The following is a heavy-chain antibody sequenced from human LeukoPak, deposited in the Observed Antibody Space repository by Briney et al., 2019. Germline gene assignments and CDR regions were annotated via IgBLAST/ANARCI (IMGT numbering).Heavy chain of an antibody. Sequence: GGSLRLSCAASGFTFSSYAMRWVRQAPGKGLEWVSAISGSGGSTYYADSVKGRFTISRDNSKNTLYLQMNSLRAEYTAVYYCAKDLDDSSGYYYSYWGQGTLVTVSS. V-gene: IGHV3-23*01. CDR1: GFTFSSYA. J-gene: IGHJ4*02. CDR2: ISGSGGST. D-gene: IGHD3-22*01. CDR3: AKDLDDSSGYYYSY.